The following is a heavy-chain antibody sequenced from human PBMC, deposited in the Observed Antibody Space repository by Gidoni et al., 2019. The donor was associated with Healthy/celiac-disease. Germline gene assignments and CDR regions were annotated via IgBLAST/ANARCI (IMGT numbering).Heavy chain of an antibody. D-gene: IGHD3-10*01. J-gene: IGHJ4*02. V-gene: IGHV3-7*04. CDR1: GFTFISKW. Sequence: EVQLVESGGGLVQPGGSLRLSCAASGFTFISKWMSWVRQAPGKGLVWVANKKQDGSENYYVDSVKGRFTISRDNAKNSLYLQMNSLRAEDTAVYYCARDEVLLWFGELSPLFDYWGQGTLVTVSS. CDR2: KKQDGSEN. CDR3: ARDEVLLWFGELSPLFDY.